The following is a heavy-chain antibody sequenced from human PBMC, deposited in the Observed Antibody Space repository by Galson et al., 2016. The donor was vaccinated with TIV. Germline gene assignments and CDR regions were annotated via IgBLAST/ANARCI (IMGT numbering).Heavy chain of an antibody. Sequence: SVKVSCKASGGTFISYTLSWVRQAPGQGLEWMGRIIPVLGMTNYAQKFQGRVTITADRFTGTAYWELSSLKPGDTAVYYCARADSVDISSTEYWGQGTLVTVSS. V-gene: IGHV1-69*02. D-gene: IGHD3-9*01. J-gene: IGHJ4*02. CDR2: IIPVLGMT. CDR1: GGTFISYT. CDR3: ARADSVDISSTEY.